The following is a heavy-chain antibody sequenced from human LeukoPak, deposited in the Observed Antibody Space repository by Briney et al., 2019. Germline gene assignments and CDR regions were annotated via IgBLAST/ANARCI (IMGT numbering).Heavy chain of an antibody. D-gene: IGHD6-13*01. J-gene: IGHJ4*02. V-gene: IGHV1-18*01. CDR1: GYTFTSYD. CDR2: ISAYNGNT. Sequence: ASVKVSCKASGYTFTSYDINWMRQAPGQGLEWMGWISAYNGNTNYAQKLQGRVTMTTDTSTSTAYMELRSLRSDDTAVYYCARVPRYSSSWYDDYWGQGTLVTVSS. CDR3: ARVPRYSSSWYDDY.